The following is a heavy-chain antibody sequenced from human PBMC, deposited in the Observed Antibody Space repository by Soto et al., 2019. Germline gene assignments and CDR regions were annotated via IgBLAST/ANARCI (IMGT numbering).Heavy chain of an antibody. V-gene: IGHV1-69*08. CDR2: IIPILGIA. J-gene: IGHJ4*02. CDR3: ARDQEEQLDQGVYFDY. D-gene: IGHD6-6*01. Sequence: QVQLVQSGAEVKKPGSSVKVSCNASGGSFSSYTISWVRQAPGQGLEWMGGIIPILGIANYAQKFQGRVTITADKSTSTAYMELSSLRSEDTAVYYFARDQEEQLDQGVYFDYWGQGTLVTVSS. CDR1: GGSFSSYT.